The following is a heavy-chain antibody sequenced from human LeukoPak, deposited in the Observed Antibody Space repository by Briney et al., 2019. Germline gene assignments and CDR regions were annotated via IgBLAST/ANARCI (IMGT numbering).Heavy chain of an antibody. CDR3: ARDQGQDSYGLLDY. J-gene: IGHJ4*02. CDR2: ISSSSSYI. V-gene: IGHV3-21*01. D-gene: IGHD5-18*01. Sequence: PGGSLRLSCAASGFTFSSYSMNWVRQAPGKGLEWVSSISSSSSYIYYADPVKGRFTISRDNAKNSLYLQMNSLRAEDTAVYYCARDQGQDSYGLLDYWGQGTLVTVSS. CDR1: GFTFSSYS.